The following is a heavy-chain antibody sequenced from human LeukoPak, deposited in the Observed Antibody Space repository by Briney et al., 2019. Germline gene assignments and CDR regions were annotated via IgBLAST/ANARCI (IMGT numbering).Heavy chain of an antibody. Sequence: GSSVKVSCKASGGTFSSYAISWVRQAPGQGLEWMGWINPNSGGTNYAQKFQGRVTMTRDTSISTAYMELSRLRSDDTAVYYCARASPEFDLWGRGTLVTVSS. CDR1: GGTFSSYA. J-gene: IGHJ2*01. CDR2: INPNSGGT. CDR3: ARASPEFDL. V-gene: IGHV1-2*02.